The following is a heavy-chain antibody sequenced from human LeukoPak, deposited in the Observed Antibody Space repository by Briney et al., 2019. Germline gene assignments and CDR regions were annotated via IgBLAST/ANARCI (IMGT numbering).Heavy chain of an antibody. D-gene: IGHD3-10*01. V-gene: IGHV3-23*01. CDR1: GFTFSSYG. CDR2: ISGSGGST. J-gene: IGHJ4*02. Sequence: GGSLRLSCAASGFTFSSYGMSWVRQAPGKGLEWVSAISGSGGSTYYADSVKGRFTISRDNSKNTLYLQMNSLRAEDTAVYYCANSPIRGDIFDYWGQGTPVTVSS. CDR3: ANSPIRGDIFDY.